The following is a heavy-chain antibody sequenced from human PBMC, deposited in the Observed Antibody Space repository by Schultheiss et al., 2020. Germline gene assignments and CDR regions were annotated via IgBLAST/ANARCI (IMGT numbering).Heavy chain of an antibody. CDR1: GGTFSSYA. CDR2: INPNSGGT. V-gene: IGHV1-2*02. J-gene: IGHJ5*02. CDR3: ARTPAGTGQDWFDP. Sequence: ASVKVSCKASGGTFSSYAISWVRQAPGQGLEWMGGINPNSGGTNYAQKFQGRVTMTRDTSISTAYMELSRLRSDDTAVYYCARTPAGTGQDWFDPWGQGTLVTVYS. D-gene: IGHD6-13*01.